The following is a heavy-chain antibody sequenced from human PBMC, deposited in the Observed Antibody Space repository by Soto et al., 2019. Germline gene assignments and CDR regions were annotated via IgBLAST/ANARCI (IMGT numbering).Heavy chain of an antibody. J-gene: IGHJ6*02. D-gene: IGHD6-13*01. V-gene: IGHV3-49*03. CDR1: GFTFGDYA. CDR3: IRDWLIAAAGHYGMDV. CDR2: IRSKAYGGTT. Sequence: GGSLRLSCAASGFTFGDYAMSWFRQAPGKGLEWVGFIRSKAYGGTTEYAASVKGRFTISSDDFKSIAYLQMNILKTEDTFVYYCIRDWLIAAAGHYGMDVWGQGTTVTVSS.